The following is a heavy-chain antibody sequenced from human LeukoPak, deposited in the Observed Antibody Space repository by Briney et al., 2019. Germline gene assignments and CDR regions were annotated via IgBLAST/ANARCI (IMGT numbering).Heavy chain of an antibody. CDR1: GFTFSNSG. CDR2: IRYDGSNK. J-gene: IGHJ5*02. CDR3: ARDLGLAGTSSGWFDP. D-gene: IGHD6-19*01. V-gene: IGHV3-30*02. Sequence: GGSLRLSCAASGFTFSNSGMHWVRQAPGKGLEWVAFIRYDGSNKFYADSVNGRFIISRDNSKNTLLLQMNSLRAEDTALYYCARDLGLAGTSSGWFDPWGQGTLVTVSS.